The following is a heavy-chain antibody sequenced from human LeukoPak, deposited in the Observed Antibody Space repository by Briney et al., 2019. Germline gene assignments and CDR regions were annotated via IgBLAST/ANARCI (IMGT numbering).Heavy chain of an antibody. J-gene: IGHJ5*02. V-gene: IGHV3-48*03. CDR1: GFTFSSYE. D-gene: IGHD6-13*01. CDR2: ISSSGSTI. Sequence: PGGSLRLSCAASGFTFSSYEMNWVRQAPGKGLEWVSYISSSGSTIYYADSVKGRFTISRDNAKNSLYLQMNSLRAEDTAVYYWARDAWVAAAGTGGFDPWGQGTLVAVSS. CDR3: ARDAWVAAAGTGGFDP.